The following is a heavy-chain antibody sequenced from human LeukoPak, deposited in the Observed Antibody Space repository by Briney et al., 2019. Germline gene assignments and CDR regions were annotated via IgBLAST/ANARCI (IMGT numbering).Heavy chain of an antibody. CDR1: GFTFSSYS. V-gene: IGHV3-21*01. Sequence: GGSLRLSCAASGFTFSSYSMNWVRQAPGKGLEWVSSISSSSSYIYYADSVKGRFTISRDNAKNSLYLQMNSLRAEDTAVYYCARQRTWIQLWLDAFDTWGQGTMVTASS. D-gene: IGHD5-18*01. CDR2: ISSSSSYI. J-gene: IGHJ3*02. CDR3: ARQRTWIQLWLDAFDT.